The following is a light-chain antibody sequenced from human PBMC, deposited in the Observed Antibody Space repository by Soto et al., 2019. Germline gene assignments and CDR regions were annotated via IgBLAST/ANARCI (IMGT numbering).Light chain of an antibody. CDR1: SSDVGSYTL. CDR2: EGS. CDR3: CSYAGSDTWV. J-gene: IGLJ3*02. V-gene: IGLV2-23*01. Sequence: QSALTQPASVSGSPRQSITISCTGTSSDVGSYTLVSWYQQHPGKAPKLMIYEGSKRPSGVSNRVSGSKSGNTASLTISGLQAEDEADYYCCSYAGSDTWVFGGGTKLTVL.